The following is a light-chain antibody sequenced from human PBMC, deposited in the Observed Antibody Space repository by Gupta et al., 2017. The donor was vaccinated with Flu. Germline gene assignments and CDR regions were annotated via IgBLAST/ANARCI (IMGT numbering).Light chain of an antibody. V-gene: IGKV1-5*03. CDR2: ETS. J-gene: IGKJ2*03. CDR3: QQYNSSPHS. CDR1: QSVSNW. Sequence: DIQMTQSPSTLSASLGDRVTITCRASQSVSNWLAWYQQKPGKAPRLLIYETSTLERGVPSRFSGSRSGTEFTLTISSLQPDDFATYFCQQYNSSPHSFGQGTKLE.